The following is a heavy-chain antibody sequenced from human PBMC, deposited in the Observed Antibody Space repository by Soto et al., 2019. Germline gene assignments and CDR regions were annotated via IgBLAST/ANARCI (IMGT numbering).Heavy chain of an antibody. D-gene: IGHD7-27*01. J-gene: IGHJ6*02. CDR2: IIPMFGTA. Sequence: QVQLVQSGAEVKKPGSSVKVSCKASGGTFSSYAISWVRQAPGQGLEWMGGIIPMFGTADYAQKLQGRVTITADESTSTAYMELSSLRSEDTAVYYCAAHFHWGPYNYYYGMDVWGQGTTVTVSS. CDR1: GGTFSSYA. CDR3: AAHFHWGPYNYYYGMDV. V-gene: IGHV1-69*12.